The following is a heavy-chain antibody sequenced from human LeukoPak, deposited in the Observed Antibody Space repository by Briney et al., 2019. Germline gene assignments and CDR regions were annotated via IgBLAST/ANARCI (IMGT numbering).Heavy chain of an antibody. J-gene: IGHJ4*02. V-gene: IGHV1-69*05. CDR2: IIPIFGTA. D-gene: IGHD2-2*02. Sequence: SVKVSCKASGYTFTGYYMHWVRQAPGQGLEWMGGIIPIFGTANYAQKFQGRVTITTDESTSTAYMELSSLRSEDTAVYYCARCSTSCYTGYDYWGQGTLVTVSS. CDR1: GYTFTGYY. CDR3: ARCSTSCYTGYDY.